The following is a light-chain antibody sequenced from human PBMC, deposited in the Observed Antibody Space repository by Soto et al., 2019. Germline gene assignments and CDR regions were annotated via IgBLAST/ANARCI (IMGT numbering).Light chain of an antibody. J-gene: IGKJ2*01. V-gene: IGKV1-39*01. Sequence: DIQMTQSPSSLSASVGDRVTLTCRASQTISNYLVWYQRKPGKAPSLLIYAASSLQSGVPSRFSGSGSGTEFTLTISSLQPEDFATYYCQQSHISPYTFGQGTKLEIK. CDR1: QTISNY. CDR2: AAS. CDR3: QQSHISPYT.